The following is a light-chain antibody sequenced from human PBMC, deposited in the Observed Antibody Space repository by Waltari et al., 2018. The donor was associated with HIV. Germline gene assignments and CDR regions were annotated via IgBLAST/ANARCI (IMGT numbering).Light chain of an antibody. CDR2: AIN. V-gene: IGLV1-51*02. J-gene: IGLJ2*01. CDR3: ATWDTDLVGVV. CDR1: SPNIQNNY. Sequence: QSVLTQPPAVSAAPGQRVTFACSGSSPNIQNNYVSWDQHIPGTAPKPLTYAINERPSEIPDRFSGSKSGTSATLAVTGLQIGDEADYYCATWDTDLVGVVFGGGTKLTVL.